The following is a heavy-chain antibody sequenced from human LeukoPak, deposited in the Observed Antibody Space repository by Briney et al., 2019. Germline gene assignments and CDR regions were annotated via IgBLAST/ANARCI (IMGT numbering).Heavy chain of an antibody. CDR3: AKSVVVITFRFDD. Sequence: TGGSLRLSCAASGFTFSTYGMHWVRQAPGKRLEWVTVIWHDGSHKDYANSVKGRFTISRDNSKNTLYLQMNDLRAEDTAVYYCAKSVVVITFRFDDWGQGALVTVSS. D-gene: IGHD2-15*01. CDR1: GFTFSTYG. CDR2: IWHDGSHK. J-gene: IGHJ4*02. V-gene: IGHV3-33*06.